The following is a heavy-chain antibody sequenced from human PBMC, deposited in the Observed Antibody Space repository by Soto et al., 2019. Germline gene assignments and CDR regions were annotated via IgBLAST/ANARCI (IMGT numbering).Heavy chain of an antibody. Sequence: SETLSLTCTVSGGSISSGGYYWSWIRQHPGKGLEWIGYIYYSGSTYYNPSLKSRVTISVDTSKNQFSLKLSSVTAADTAVYYCARDRCSSTSCYDYYYYYGMDVWGQGTTVTVSS. CDR2: IYYSGST. V-gene: IGHV4-31*03. CDR3: ARDRCSSTSCYDYYYYYGMDV. D-gene: IGHD2-2*01. CDR1: GGSISSGGYY. J-gene: IGHJ6*02.